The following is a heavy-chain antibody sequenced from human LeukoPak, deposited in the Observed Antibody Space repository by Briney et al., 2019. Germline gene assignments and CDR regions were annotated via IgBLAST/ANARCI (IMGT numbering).Heavy chain of an antibody. J-gene: IGHJ5*02. CDR2: IYPGDSDT. Sequence: GESLKISCKGSGYSFTSYWIGWVRQMPGKGLEWMGIIYPGDSDTRYSPSFQGQVTISADKSISTTYLQWSSLKASDTAMYYCARQILYSSSWYYWFDPWGQGTLVTVSS. V-gene: IGHV5-51*01. D-gene: IGHD6-13*01. CDR1: GYSFTSYW. CDR3: ARQILYSSSWYYWFDP.